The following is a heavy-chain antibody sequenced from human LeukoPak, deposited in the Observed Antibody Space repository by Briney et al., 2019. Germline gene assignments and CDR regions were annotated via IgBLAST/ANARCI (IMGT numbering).Heavy chain of an antibody. V-gene: IGHV3-30-3*01. CDR3: ARDLSEWGWPNIDY. D-gene: IGHD1-26*01. CDR2: ISYDGSNK. CDR1: GFTFSNYA. Sequence: GGSLRLSCAASGFTFSNYAMHWVRQAPGKGLEWVAVISYDGSNKYYADSVKGRFTISRDNAKNSLYLQMNSLRAEDTAVYYCARDLSEWGWPNIDYWGQGTPVTVSS. J-gene: IGHJ4*02.